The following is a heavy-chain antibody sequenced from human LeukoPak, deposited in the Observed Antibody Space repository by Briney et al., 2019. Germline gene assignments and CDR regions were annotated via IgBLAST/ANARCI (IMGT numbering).Heavy chain of an antibody. CDR2: INHSGST. CDR3: ARGLSNGDSGDGEHYGMDV. V-gene: IGHV4-34*01. D-gene: IGHD4-17*01. CDR1: GGSFSGYY. Sequence: PSETLSLTCAVYGGSFSGYYWSWIRQPPGKGLEWIGEINHSGSTNYNPSLKSRVTISVDTSKNQFSLKLSSVTAADTAVYYCARGLSNGDSGDGEHYGMDVWGQGTTVTVSS. J-gene: IGHJ6*02.